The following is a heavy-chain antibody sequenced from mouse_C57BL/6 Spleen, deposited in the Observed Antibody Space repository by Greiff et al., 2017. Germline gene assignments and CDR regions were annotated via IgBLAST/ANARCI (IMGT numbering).Heavy chain of an antibody. D-gene: IGHD1-1*01. V-gene: IGHV1-59*01. CDR2: IDPSDSYT. J-gene: IGHJ4*01. Sequence: QVQLQQPGAELVRPGTSVKLSCKASGYTFTSYWLHWVKQRPGQGLEWIGVIDPSDSYTNYNQKFKGKATLTVEPSSSTAYMQLSSLTSEDSAVYYCARSPYYYGSSPYAMDYWGQGTSVTVSS. CDR3: ARSPYYYGSSPYAMDY. CDR1: GYTFTSYW.